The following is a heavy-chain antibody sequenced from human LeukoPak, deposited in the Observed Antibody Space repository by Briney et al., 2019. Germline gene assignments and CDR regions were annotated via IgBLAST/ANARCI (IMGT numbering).Heavy chain of an antibody. Sequence: SETLSLTCSVSGGSISSYYWSWIRQPAGKGLEWIGRIYASGTTNYNPSLRSRVTMSVDTSKNQFSLKVTSVTAADTAVYYCARGPYCGDDCYFDSWGQGTLVTVSS. CDR3: ARGPYCGDDCYFDS. CDR1: GGSISSYY. V-gene: IGHV4-4*07. CDR2: IYASGTT. D-gene: IGHD2-21*02. J-gene: IGHJ4*02.